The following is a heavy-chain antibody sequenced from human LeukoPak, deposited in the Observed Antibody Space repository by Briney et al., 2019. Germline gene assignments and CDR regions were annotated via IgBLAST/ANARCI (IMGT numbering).Heavy chain of an antibody. V-gene: IGHV1-18*01. D-gene: IGHD3-3*01. CDR1: GYTFTSYG. J-gene: IGHJ4*02. CDR2: ISAYNGNT. CDR3: TRLAPDKYYDYADY. Sequence: ASVKVSCKASGYTFTSYGISWVRQAPGQGLEWMGWISAYNGNTNYAQKLQGRVTMTTDTSTSTAYMELRSLRSDDTAVYYCTRLAPDKYYDYADYWGQGTLVTVSS.